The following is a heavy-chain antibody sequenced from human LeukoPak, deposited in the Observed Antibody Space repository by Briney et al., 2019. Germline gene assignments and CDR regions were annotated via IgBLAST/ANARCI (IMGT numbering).Heavy chain of an antibody. CDR1: GFIFSSYW. CDR2: IKSDGSST. D-gene: IGHD4-17*01. V-gene: IGHV3-74*01. J-gene: IGHJ3*02. CDR3: ARRGAVTYAFDI. Sequence: GGSLRLSCAASGFIFSSYWMYWVRQAPGKGLVWVSRIKSDGSSTSYADSVKGRFTISRDNAKNTLYLQMNSLRAEDTAVYYCARRGAVTYAFDIWGQGTMVTVSS.